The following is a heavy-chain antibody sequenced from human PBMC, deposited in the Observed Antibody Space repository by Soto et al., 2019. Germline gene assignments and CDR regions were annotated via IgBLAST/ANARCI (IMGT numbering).Heavy chain of an antibody. CDR1: GFTFSSYS. CDR3: ARDTFGGVIAPSWFDP. D-gene: IGHD3-16*02. J-gene: IGHJ5*02. V-gene: IGHV3-21*01. Sequence: EVQLVESGGGLVKPGGSLRLSCAASGFTFSSYSMNWVRQAPGKGLEWVSSISSSSSYIYYADSVKGRFTISRDNAKNSLYLQMNSLRAEDTAVYYCARDTFGGVIAPSWFDPWGQGTLVTVSS. CDR2: ISSSSSYI.